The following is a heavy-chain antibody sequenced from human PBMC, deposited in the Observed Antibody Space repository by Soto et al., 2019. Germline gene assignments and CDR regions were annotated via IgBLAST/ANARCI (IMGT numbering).Heavy chain of an antibody. J-gene: IGHJ4*02. V-gene: IGHV1-18*01. Sequence: QVQLVQSGAEVKEPGASVKVSCKASGYTFTSYGLNWVRQAPGQGLEWMGWISAYNGNTNYAQKLQGRVTMTTDESTSTDYMELRSLRSDDTALYYCERYGSSGYYLHYWGQGTLVPVSA. D-gene: IGHD3-22*01. CDR2: ISAYNGNT. CDR1: GYTFTSYG. CDR3: ERYGSSGYYLHY.